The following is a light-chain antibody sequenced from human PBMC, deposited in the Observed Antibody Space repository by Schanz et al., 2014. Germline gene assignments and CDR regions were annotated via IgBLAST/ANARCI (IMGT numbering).Light chain of an antibody. V-gene: IGLV2-14*01. J-gene: IGLJ3*02. CDR3: SSYTGSSTQV. CDR2: DVN. Sequence: QSALTQPPSASGSPGQSVTISCTGTSSDVGGYNYVSWHQQHPSKAPNVMIYDVNNRSSGVSDRFSGSKSGNTASLTISGLQDEDEADYCCSSYTGSSTQVFGGGTKLTVL. CDR1: SSDVGGYNY.